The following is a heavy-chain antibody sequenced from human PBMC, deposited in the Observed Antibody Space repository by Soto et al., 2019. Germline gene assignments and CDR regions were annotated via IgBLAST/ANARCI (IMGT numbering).Heavy chain of an antibody. CDR3: ARYQWLAVDY. V-gene: IGHV1-46*01. Sequence: ASVNVSCKSLGYSLTRYGISWVGQAPAQGLEWMGIINLSGGSTSYAQNVQRRVTMTRDTSTSTVYREMSSLRYEDTAVYYFARYQWLAVDYWGQGTLVTVSS. J-gene: IGHJ4*02. CDR1: GYSLTRYG. D-gene: IGHD6-19*01. CDR2: INLSGGST.